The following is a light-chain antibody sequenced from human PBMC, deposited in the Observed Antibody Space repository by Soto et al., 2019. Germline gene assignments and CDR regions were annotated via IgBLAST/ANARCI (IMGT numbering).Light chain of an antibody. J-gene: IGKJ4*01. CDR1: QSVSSY. CDR2: DAS. Sequence: EIVMTQSPATLSVSPGERATLSCRASQSVSSYLAWYQQKPGQAPRLLIYDASNRATGIPARFSGSGSGTEFTLTISSLQSEDYAVYYCQQYNNLPRTFGGGTKVDIK. CDR3: QQYNNLPRT. V-gene: IGKV3D-15*01.